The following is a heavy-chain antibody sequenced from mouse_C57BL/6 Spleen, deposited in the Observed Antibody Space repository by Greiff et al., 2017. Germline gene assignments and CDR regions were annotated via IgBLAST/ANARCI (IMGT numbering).Heavy chain of an antibody. CDR1: GYTFTSYW. J-gene: IGHJ2*01. CDR2: INPSNGGT. D-gene: IGHD4-1*01. V-gene: IGHV1-53*01. Sequence: VQLQQPGPELVKPGASVKLSCKASGYTFTSYWMHWVKQRPGQGLEWIGNINPSNGGTNYNEKFKSKATLTVDKSSSTAYMQLSSLTSEDSAVYYCASAGQNWAYFDYWGQGTTLTVSS. CDR3: ASAGQNWAYFDY.